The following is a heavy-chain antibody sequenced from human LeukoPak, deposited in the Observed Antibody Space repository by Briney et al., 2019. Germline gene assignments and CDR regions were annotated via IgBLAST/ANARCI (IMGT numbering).Heavy chain of an antibody. CDR1: GFGVRSYW. V-gene: IGHV3-74*01. Sequence: SGGSLRLSCAASGFGVRSYWMHWVRQAPGKGLVWVSRISPDGTTTTYADSVKGRFTISTDSAKNTVYLQMNSLTTEDAGVHYCARGGAKNYGLFDYWGQGTLVTVSS. D-gene: IGHD3-10*01. CDR2: ISPDGTTT. J-gene: IGHJ4*02. CDR3: ARGGAKNYGLFDY.